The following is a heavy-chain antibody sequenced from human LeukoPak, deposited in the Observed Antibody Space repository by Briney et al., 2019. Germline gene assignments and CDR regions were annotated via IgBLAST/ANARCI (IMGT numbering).Heavy chain of an antibody. CDR1: GYTFTGYY. CDR3: ARDRQVGTADYFDY. CDR2: INPSGGST. J-gene: IGHJ4*02. D-gene: IGHD1-26*01. V-gene: IGHV1-46*01. Sequence: ASVKVSCTASGYTFTGYYTHWVRQAPGQGLEWMGIINPSGGSTTYSQIFQGRVAITRDTSTSTVYMELSSLRSEDTAMYYCARDRQVGTADYFDYWGQGTLVTVSS.